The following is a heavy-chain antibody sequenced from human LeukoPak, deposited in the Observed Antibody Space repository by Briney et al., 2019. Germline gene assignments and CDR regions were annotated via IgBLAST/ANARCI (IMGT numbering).Heavy chain of an antibody. V-gene: IGHV1-69*05. D-gene: IGHD2-15*01. J-gene: IGHJ6*02. CDR2: IIPIFGTA. Sequence: SVKVSCKASGGTFSSYAISWVRQAPGQGLEWMGGIIPIFGTANYAQKFQGRVTITTDESTSTAYMELSSLRSEDTAVYYCARLALEYCSGGSCYSPYAGMDVWGQGTTVTVSS. CDR3: ARLALEYCSGGSCYSPYAGMDV. CDR1: GGTFSSYA.